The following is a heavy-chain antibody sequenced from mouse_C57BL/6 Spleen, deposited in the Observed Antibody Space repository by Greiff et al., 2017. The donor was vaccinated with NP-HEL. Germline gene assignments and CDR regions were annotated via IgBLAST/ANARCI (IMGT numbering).Heavy chain of an antibody. Sequence: EVKLVESGPELVKPGASVKIPCKASGYTFTDYNMDWVKQSHGKSLEWIGDINPNNGGTIYNQKFKGKATLTVDKSSSTAYMEIRSLTSDDTAVYYCARSDDGYYHFYWYFDVWGTGTTVTVSS. V-gene: IGHV1-18*01. J-gene: IGHJ1*03. CDR3: ARSDDGYYHFYWYFDV. CDR1: GYTFTDYN. CDR2: INPNNGGT. D-gene: IGHD2-3*01.